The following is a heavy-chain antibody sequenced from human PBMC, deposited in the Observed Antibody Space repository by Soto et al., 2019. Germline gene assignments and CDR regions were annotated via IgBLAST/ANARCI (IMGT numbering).Heavy chain of an antibody. CDR1: GYTFTSYG. D-gene: IGHD5-12*01. V-gene: IGHV1-18*01. CDR2: ISAYNGNT. CDR3: ARDSGYGGLNLDWSWVPYYYYGMDV. J-gene: IGHJ6*02. Sequence: ASVKVSCKASGYTFTSYGISWVRQAPGQGLEWMGWISAYNGNTNYAQKLQGRVTMTTDTSTSTAYMELRSLRSDDTAVYYCARDSGYGGLNLDWSWVPYYYYGMDVWGQGTTVTVSS.